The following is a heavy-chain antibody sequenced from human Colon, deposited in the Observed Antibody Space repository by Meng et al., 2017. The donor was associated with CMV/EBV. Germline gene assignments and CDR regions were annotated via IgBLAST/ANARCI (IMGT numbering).Heavy chain of an antibody. V-gene: IGHV4-39*07. CDR2: VYYTGST. Sequence: SETLSLTCDVFDGAISSSSYYWGWIRRPPGKGLELVGNVYYTGSTYYNPSLRSRLSISVDTSKNQFYLKLGSVTAADTAFYYCARVYGGRYSTQKFDPWGQGMLVTVSS. D-gene: IGHD1-26*01. CDR3: ARVYGGRYSTQKFDP. CDR1: DGAISSSSYY. J-gene: IGHJ5*02.